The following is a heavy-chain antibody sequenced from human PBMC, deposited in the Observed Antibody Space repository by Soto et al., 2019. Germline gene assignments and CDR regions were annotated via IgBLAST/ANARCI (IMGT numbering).Heavy chain of an antibody. V-gene: IGHV3-23*01. Sequence: EAQLLESGGGLLQPGGSLRLSCAASGFTFSSYAMSWVRLAPGKGLEWVSGITGSGAITYYTDSVKGRFTISRDNSKNTLYLQMHSLRAEDTAVYYCARDVWETTSMYYGLDVWCLGTPVTGSS. CDR1: GFTFSSYA. CDR2: ITGSGAIT. J-gene: IGHJ6*02. D-gene: IGHD1-26*01. CDR3: ARDVWETTSMYYGLDV.